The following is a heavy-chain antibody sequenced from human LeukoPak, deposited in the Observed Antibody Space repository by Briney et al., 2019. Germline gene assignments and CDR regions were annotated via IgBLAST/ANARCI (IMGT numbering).Heavy chain of an antibody. Sequence: PGGSLRLSCAASGFTFSSYGMHWVRQAPGKGLEWVAVISYDGSNKHYADSVKGRFTISRDNSKNTLYLQMNSLRAEDTAVYYCAKAEYGGNSGLDYWGQGTLVTVSS. CDR1: GFTFSSYG. J-gene: IGHJ4*02. V-gene: IGHV3-30*18. D-gene: IGHD4-23*01. CDR2: ISYDGSNK. CDR3: AKAEYGGNSGLDY.